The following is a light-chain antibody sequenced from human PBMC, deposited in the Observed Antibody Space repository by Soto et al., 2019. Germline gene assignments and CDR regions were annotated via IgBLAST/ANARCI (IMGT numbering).Light chain of an antibody. V-gene: IGLV1-44*01. CDR1: SSNIGSHT. J-gene: IGLJ3*02. Sequence: QLVLTQPPSASGTPGQRVAISCSGSSSNIGSHTVNWYQQLPGTAPKLLIYGNDQRPSGVPDRFSGSKSGTSASLAISGLQSEDEVDYYCAAWDDSLNGPVFSGGTKLTVL. CDR3: AAWDDSLNGPV. CDR2: GND.